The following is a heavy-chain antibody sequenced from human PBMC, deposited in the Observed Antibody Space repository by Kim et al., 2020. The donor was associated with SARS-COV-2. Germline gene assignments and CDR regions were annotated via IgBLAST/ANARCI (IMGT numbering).Heavy chain of an antibody. J-gene: IGHJ4*02. V-gene: IGHV3-30*04. CDR2: ISYDGSNK. D-gene: IGHD5-12*01. CDR1: GFTFSSYA. Sequence: GGSLRLSCAASGFTFSSYAMHWVRQAPGKGLEWVAVISYDGSNKYYVDSVKGRFTISRDNSKNTLYLQMNSLRAEDTAVYYCARDKATIFDYWGQGTLVTVSS. CDR3: ARDKATIFDY.